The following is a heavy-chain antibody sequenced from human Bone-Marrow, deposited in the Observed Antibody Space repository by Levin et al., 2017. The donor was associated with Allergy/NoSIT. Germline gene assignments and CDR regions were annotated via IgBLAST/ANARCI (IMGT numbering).Heavy chain of an antibody. CDR1: GYSISSGYY. D-gene: IGHD3-10*01. J-gene: IGHJ6*03. CDR3: ARAMVQGVIITKRSYYYYYMDV. Sequence: SETLSLTCAVSGYSISSGYYWGWIRQPPGKGLEWIGSIYHSGSTYYNPSLKSRVTISVDTSKNQFSLKLSSVTAADTAVYYCARAMVQGVIITKRSYYYYYMDVWGKGTTVTVSS. CDR2: IYHSGST. V-gene: IGHV4-38-2*01.